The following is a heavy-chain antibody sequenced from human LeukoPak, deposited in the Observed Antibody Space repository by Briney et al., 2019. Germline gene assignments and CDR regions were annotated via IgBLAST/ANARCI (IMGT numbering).Heavy chain of an antibody. CDR3: AGYHYDSGSYHNPPKFDY. J-gene: IGHJ4*02. V-gene: IGHV4-34*01. CDR2: INHSGST. CDR1: GGSFSGYY. Sequence: SETLSLTCAVYGGSFSGYYWSWIRQPPGKGLEWIGEINHSGSTTYNPSLKSRVTISVDASKKQFSLKLSSVTAADTAVYHCAGYHYDSGSYHNPPKFDYWGQGALVTVSS. D-gene: IGHD3-10*01.